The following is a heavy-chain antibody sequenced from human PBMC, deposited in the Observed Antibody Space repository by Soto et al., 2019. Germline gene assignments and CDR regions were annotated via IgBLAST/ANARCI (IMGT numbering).Heavy chain of an antibody. CDR1: GYTFTSYA. D-gene: IGHD1-26*01. CDR3: AKEGGLSGSYYISSSYYFDY. CDR2: INAGNGNT. V-gene: IGHV1-3*01. Sequence: GASVKVCCKASGYTFTSYAMHWVRQAPGQRLEWMGWINAGNGNTKYSQKFQGRVTITRDTSASTAYMELSSLRAEDTSVYYCAKEGGLSGSYYISSSYYFDYWGQGTLVTVSS. J-gene: IGHJ4*02.